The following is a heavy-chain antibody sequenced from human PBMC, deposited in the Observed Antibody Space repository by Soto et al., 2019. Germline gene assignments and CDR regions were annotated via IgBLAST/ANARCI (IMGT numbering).Heavy chain of an antibody. J-gene: IGHJ4*02. CDR2: INAGNGNT. Sequence: ASVKVYCKASGYTFTSYAMHWVRQAPGQRLEWMGWINAGNGNTKYSQKFQGRVTITRDTSASTAYMELSSLRSDDTAVYYCARVPTSGPQRALGYWGQGTLVTVSS. CDR1: GYTFTSYA. V-gene: IGHV1-3*01. CDR3: ARVPTSGPQRALGY. D-gene: IGHD6-19*01.